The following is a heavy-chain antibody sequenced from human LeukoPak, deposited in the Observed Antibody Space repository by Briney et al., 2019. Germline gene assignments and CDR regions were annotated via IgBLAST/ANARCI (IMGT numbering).Heavy chain of an antibody. J-gene: IGHJ4*02. D-gene: IGHD3-10*01. Sequence: GGSLRLSCAASGFTFSSYWMSWVRQAPGKGLEWVANIKQDGSEKYYVDSVKGRFTISRDNAKNSLYLQMNSLTVEDTAVYYCVREHIGGLDYWGQGILVTVSS. CDR2: IKQDGSEK. CDR3: VREHIGGLDY. V-gene: IGHV3-7*01. CDR1: GFTFSSYW.